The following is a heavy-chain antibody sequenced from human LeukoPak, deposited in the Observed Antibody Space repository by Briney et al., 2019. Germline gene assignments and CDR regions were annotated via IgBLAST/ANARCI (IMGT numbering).Heavy chain of an antibody. V-gene: IGHV1-69*04. CDR2: IIPILGIA. CDR3: ARGPWTRVYRTLEYFQH. J-gene: IGHJ1*01. D-gene: IGHD3/OR15-3a*01. CDR1: GGTFSSYA. Sequence: GASVKVSCKASGGTFSSYAISWVRQAPGQGLEWMGRIIPILGIANYAQKFQARVTITADKSTSTAYMELSSLRSEDTAVYYCARGPWTRVYRTLEYFQHWGQGTLVTVSS.